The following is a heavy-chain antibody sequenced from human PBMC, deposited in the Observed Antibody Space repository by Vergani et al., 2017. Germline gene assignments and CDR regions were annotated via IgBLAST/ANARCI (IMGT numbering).Heavy chain of an antibody. D-gene: IGHD2-2*01. V-gene: IGHV3-33*08. Sequence: QVQLVESGGGVVQPGRSLRLSCAASGFTFSSYGMHWVRQAPGKGLEWVAVIWYDGSNKYYADSVKGRFTISRDNSKNTLYLQMNSLRAEDTAVYYCARNDIVVVTAAAYGAFDIWGQGTMVTVSS. CDR3: ARNDIVVVTAAAYGAFDI. CDR1: GFTFSSYG. CDR2: IWYDGSNK. J-gene: IGHJ3*02.